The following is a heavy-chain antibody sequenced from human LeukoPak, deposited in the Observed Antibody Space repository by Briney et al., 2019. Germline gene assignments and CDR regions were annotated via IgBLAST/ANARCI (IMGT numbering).Heavy chain of an antibody. CDR2: MNPTSGNT. V-gene: IGHV1-8*01. CDR3: ARGSRYYYASDGSPFDF. J-gene: IGHJ5*01. D-gene: IGHD3-22*01. CDR1: GYTFTSYD. Sequence: GASVKVSCKASGYTFTSYDVSWVRQATGQGPEWMGWMNPTSGNTGYAQEFQGRVTMTRDTSISTAYMELSSLRSEDTAVYYCARGSRYYYASDGSPFDFWGQGTLVTVSS.